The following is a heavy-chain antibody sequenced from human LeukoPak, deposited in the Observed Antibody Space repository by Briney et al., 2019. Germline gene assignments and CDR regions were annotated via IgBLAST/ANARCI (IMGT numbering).Heavy chain of an antibody. D-gene: IGHD1-26*01. J-gene: IGHJ4*02. CDR3: AREGGYSGSYRDCYFDY. CDR2: ISYDGSNK. Sequence: PGGSLRLSCAASGFTFSSYGMRWVRQAPGKGLEWVAVISYDGSNKYYADSVKGRFTISRDNSKNTLYLQMNSLRAEDTAVYYCAREGGYSGSYRDCYFDYWGQGTLVTVSS. V-gene: IGHV3-30*03. CDR1: GFTFSSYG.